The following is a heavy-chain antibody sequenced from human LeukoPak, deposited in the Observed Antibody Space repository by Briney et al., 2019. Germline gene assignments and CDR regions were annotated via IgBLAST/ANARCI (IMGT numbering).Heavy chain of an antibody. CDR3: ARATRTRGYCSGGSCLYYFDS. CDR2: MKQDGSEK. V-gene: IGHV3-7*01. CDR1: GFTFSSYW. Sequence: PGGSLRLSCVASGFTFSSYWMSWVRQAPGKGLEWVANMKQDGSEKYYVDSVKGRFTISRDNAKNSLYLQMNSLRAEDTAVYYCARATRTRGYCSGGSCLYYFDSWGQGTQVTVSS. J-gene: IGHJ4*02. D-gene: IGHD2-15*01.